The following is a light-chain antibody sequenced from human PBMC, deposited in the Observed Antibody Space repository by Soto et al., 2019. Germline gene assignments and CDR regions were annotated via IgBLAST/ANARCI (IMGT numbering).Light chain of an antibody. V-gene: IGLV2-14*03. J-gene: IGLJ2*01. CDR1: SSDIGDYKY. CDR2: DVI. Sequence: QSVLTQPASVSGSPGQSITISCTGTSSDIGDYKYVSWYQQHPGKAPKLIIYDVINRPSGVSFRFSGSKSGNTASLTISGLQAEDEAAYYCSSYSSTTMHVIFGGGTKVTVL. CDR3: SSYSSTTMHVI.